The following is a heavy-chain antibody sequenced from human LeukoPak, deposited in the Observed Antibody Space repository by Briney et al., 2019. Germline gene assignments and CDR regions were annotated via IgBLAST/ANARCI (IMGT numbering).Heavy chain of an antibody. CDR1: GGSISSSSYY. V-gene: IGHV4-39*01. CDR3: ATYGRSYYYGSGSYYKMLEFDP. CDR2: IYYSGST. D-gene: IGHD3-10*01. J-gene: IGHJ5*02. Sequence: PSETLSLTCTVSGGSISSSSYYWGWIRQPPGKGLEWIGSIYYSGSTYYNPSLKSRVTTSVDTSKNQFSLKLSSVTAADTAVYYCATYGRSYYYGSGSYYKMLEFDPWGQGTLVTVSS.